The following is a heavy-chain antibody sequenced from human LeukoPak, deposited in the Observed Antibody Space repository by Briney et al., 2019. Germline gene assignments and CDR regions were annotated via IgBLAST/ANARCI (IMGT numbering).Heavy chain of an antibody. Sequence: PGGSLRLSCAASGFTFSRAWMSWVRQAPGKGLEWVANIKADGSEDYYADSVKGRFAISKDNAKNSLHLQMNNLRAEDTAMYYCARDADGYEDWGQGTLVIVSS. CDR1: GFTFSRAW. D-gene: IGHD5-24*01. CDR3: ARDADGYED. CDR2: IKADGSED. J-gene: IGHJ4*02. V-gene: IGHV3-7*01.